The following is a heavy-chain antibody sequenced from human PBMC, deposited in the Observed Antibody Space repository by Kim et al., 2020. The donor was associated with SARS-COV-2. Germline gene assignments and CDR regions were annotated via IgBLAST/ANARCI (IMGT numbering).Heavy chain of an antibody. CDR2: ISGSGGST. J-gene: IGHJ4*02. D-gene: IGHD5-18*01. Sequence: GGSLRLSCAASGFTFSSYAMSWVRQAPGKGLEWVSAISGSGGSTYYADSVKGRFTISRDNSKNTLYLQMNSLRAEDTAVYYCAKRVWDVDTAMAPFDYWGQGTLVTVSS. CDR1: GFTFSSYA. V-gene: IGHV3-23*01. CDR3: AKRVWDVDTAMAPFDY.